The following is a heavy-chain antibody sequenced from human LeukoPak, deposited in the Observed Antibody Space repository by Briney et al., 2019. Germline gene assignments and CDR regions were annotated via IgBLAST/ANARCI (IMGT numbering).Heavy chain of an antibody. CDR1: GYTFTSYD. CDR3: ARCIAVTYYYYYMDV. D-gene: IGHD6-19*01. CDR2: INTNTGNP. V-gene: IGHV7-4-1*02. J-gene: IGHJ6*03. Sequence: ASVTVSCKASGYTFTSYDINWVRQATGQGLEWMGWINTNTGNPTYAQGFTGRFVFSLDTSVSTAYLQISSLKAEDTAVYYCARCIAVTYYYYYMDVWGKGTTVTVSS.